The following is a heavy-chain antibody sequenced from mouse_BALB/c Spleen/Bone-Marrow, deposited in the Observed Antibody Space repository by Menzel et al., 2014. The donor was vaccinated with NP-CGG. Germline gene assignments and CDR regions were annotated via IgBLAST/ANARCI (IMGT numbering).Heavy chain of an antibody. CDR2: FYPGGGYT. Sequence: QVQLKESGAELVRPGTSVKISCKASGYTFTNYWLGWIKQRPGHGLEWIGDFYPGGGYTNYNEEFKGKATLTADASSSTAYMQLSSLTSEDSAVYFCARTAYFDYWGQGTTLAVSS. J-gene: IGHJ2*01. CDR3: ARTAYFDY. V-gene: IGHV1-63*02. CDR1: GYTFTNYW.